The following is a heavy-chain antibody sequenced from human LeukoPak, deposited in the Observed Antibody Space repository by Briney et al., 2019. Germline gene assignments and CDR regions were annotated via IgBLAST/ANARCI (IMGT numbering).Heavy chain of an antibody. Sequence: SSETLSLTCAVSGYSISSGYYWGWIRQPPGKGLEWIGSIYHSGSTYYNPSLKSRVTISVDTSKNQFSLKLSSVTAADTAVYYCARDPHNGYISGWYPVNAFDIWGQGTMVTVSS. J-gene: IGHJ3*02. CDR2: IYHSGST. V-gene: IGHV4-38-2*02. CDR3: ARDPHNGYISGWYPVNAFDI. CDR1: GYSISSGYY. D-gene: IGHD6-19*01.